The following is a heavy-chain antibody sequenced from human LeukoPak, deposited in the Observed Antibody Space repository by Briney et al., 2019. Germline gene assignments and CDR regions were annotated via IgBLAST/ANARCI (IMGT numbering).Heavy chain of an antibody. Sequence: GASVKVSCKASGYTFTGYYMHWVRQAPGQGLEWMGWINPNSGGTNYAQKFQGRVTMTRDTSISTAYMELSRLRSDDTAVYYCARNIVVVAARGGRTPTFDPWGQGTLVTVSS. CDR3: ARNIVVVAARGGRTPTFDP. J-gene: IGHJ5*02. CDR2: INPNSGGT. D-gene: IGHD2-15*01. CDR1: GYTFTGYY. V-gene: IGHV1-2*02.